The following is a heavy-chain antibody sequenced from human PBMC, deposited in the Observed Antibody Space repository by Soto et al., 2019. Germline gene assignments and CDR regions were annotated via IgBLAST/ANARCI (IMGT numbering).Heavy chain of an antibody. CDR1: AGSISTINYY. CDR2: ISYSGST. V-gene: IGHV4-31*03. CDR3: ARSAQWDGFDP. J-gene: IGHJ3*01. Sequence: QVQLQESGPGLVRPSQTLSLTCTVSAGSISTINYYWSWIRQHPEKGLEWIGYISYSGSTFYHSSLKSRVTISLDTSKKQFSLTLTSVTAAVTAVYYCARSAQWDGFDPWGQGTMVTVSS. D-gene: IGHD2-8*01.